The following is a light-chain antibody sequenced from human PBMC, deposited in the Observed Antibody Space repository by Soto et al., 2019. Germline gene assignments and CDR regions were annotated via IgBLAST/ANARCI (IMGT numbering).Light chain of an antibody. CDR3: QQYNSYSYT. Sequence: DIQMTQSPSTLSASVGDIVTITCRASQSISSWLAWYQQKPGKAPKLLIYDASSLESGVPSRFSGSGSGTEFTLTISSLQPDDFATYSCQQYNSYSYTFGQGTKLEIK. J-gene: IGKJ2*01. V-gene: IGKV1-5*01. CDR2: DAS. CDR1: QSISSW.